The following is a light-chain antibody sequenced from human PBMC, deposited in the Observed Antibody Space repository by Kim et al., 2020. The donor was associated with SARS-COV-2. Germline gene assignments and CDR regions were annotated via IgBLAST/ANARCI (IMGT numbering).Light chain of an antibody. CDR1: SLRSYY. V-gene: IGLV3-19*01. J-gene: IGLJ2*01. Sequence: VALGQTVRITCQGDSLRSYYTTWYQQKPGQAPILLIYGKNNRPSGIPDRFSGSSSGNTASLTITGAQAEDEAGYYCNSRDTNDNVVFGGGTQLTVL. CDR3: NSRDTNDNVV. CDR2: GKN.